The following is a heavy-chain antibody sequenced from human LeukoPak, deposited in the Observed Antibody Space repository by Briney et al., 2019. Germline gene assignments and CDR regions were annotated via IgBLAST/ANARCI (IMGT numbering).Heavy chain of an antibody. D-gene: IGHD3-9*01. J-gene: IGHJ4*02. Sequence: PGGSLRLSCAASGFTFSSYAMSWVRQAPGKGLEWVSAISGSGGGTYYADSVKGRFTISRDNSKNTLYLQMNSLRAEDTAVYYCAKMYFDWLFTQPLYYFDYWGQGTLVTVSS. CDR3: AKMYFDWLFTQPLYYFDY. V-gene: IGHV3-23*01. CDR1: GFTFSSYA. CDR2: ISGSGGGT.